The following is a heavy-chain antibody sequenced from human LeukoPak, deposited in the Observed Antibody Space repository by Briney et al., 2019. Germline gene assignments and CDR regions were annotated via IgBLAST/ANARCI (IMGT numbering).Heavy chain of an antibody. CDR1: GGSISSYY. D-gene: IGHD1-26*01. J-gene: IGHJ3*02. Sequence: SETLSLTCTVSGGSISSYYWSWIRQPPGKGLEWIGYIYYSGSTNYNPSLKSRVTISVDTSKNQFSLKLSSVTAADTAVYYCARTGPHNTGSYSVRGFDIWGQGTMVTVSS. CDR3: ARTGPHNTGSYSVRGFDI. CDR2: IYYSGST. V-gene: IGHV4-59*01.